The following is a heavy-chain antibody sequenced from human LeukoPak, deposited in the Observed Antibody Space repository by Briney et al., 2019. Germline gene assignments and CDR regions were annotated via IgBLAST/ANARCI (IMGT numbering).Heavy chain of an antibody. Sequence: ASVKVSCKASGGIFSNYAISWVRQAPGQGLEWMGGIIPIFGTANYAQKFQGRVTITADESTSTAYMELSSLRSEDTAVYYCAREAGSSTSPWGQGTLVTVSS. CDR1: GGIFSNYA. J-gene: IGHJ5*02. CDR2: IIPIFGTA. D-gene: IGHD2-2*01. V-gene: IGHV1-69*13. CDR3: AREAGSSTSP.